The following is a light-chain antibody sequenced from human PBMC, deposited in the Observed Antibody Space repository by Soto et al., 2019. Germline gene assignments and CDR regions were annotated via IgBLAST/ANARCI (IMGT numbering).Light chain of an antibody. J-gene: IGKJ5*01. CDR2: GAS. Sequence: AILLTQSPSSLSASVGERVTVSCRASRGIRNVLAWYQHAPGKDPKLLIYGASILHSGVPSRFSGSGSGTDFTLTITSLLPEDFATYYCLQDFNYPITFGQGTRLEI. V-gene: IGKV1-6*01. CDR1: RGIRNV. CDR3: LQDFNYPIT.